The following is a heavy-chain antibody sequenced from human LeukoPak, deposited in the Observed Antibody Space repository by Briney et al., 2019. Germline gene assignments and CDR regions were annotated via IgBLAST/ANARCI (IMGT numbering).Heavy chain of an antibody. CDR3: ARVAGYASIAVAVLDY. CDR2: IKQDGSEK. V-gene: IGHV3-7*01. CDR1: GFTFSSYW. Sequence: PGGSLRLSCAASGFTFSSYWMSWVRQAPGKGLEWVANIKQDGSEKYCVDSVKGRFTISRDNAKNSLYLQMNSLRAEDTAVYYCARVAGYASIAVAVLDYWGQGTLVTVSS. D-gene: IGHD6-19*01. J-gene: IGHJ4*02.